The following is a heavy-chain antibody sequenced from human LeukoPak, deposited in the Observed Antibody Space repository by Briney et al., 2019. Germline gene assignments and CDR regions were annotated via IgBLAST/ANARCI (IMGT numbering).Heavy chain of an antibody. CDR2: ISSTGTTI. D-gene: IGHD3-10*01. Sequence: GGSLRLSCAASGFTFNTYEMNWVRQDPGKGLEWVSYISSTGTTIYYADSVKGRFTISRDNAENSLYLQMNSLGAEDTAVYYCARKDEHYGSGSFSYWGQGTLVTVSS. V-gene: IGHV3-48*03. CDR3: ARKDEHYGSGSFSY. J-gene: IGHJ4*02. CDR1: GFTFNTYE.